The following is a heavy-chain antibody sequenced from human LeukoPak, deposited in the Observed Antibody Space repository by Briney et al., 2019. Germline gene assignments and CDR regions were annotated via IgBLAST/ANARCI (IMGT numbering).Heavy chain of an antibody. CDR2: ISHSGGTT. J-gene: IGHJ4*02. V-gene: IGHV3-23*01. CDR3: ATLGGGDGY. CDR1: GSTFSSYT. Sequence: GGSLRLSCAASGSTFSSYTMSWVRQDPGEGREWVSGISHSGGTTDYADSVKGRFTISRDNSRNTLYVQMNSLRVEVTAIYYCATLGGGDGYWGQGTLVTVS. D-gene: IGHD3-16*01.